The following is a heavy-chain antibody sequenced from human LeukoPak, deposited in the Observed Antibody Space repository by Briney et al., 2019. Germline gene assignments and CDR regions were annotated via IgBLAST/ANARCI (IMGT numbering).Heavy chain of an antibody. Sequence: SETLSLTCTVSGGSISSGSYYWSWIRQPAGKGLEWIGRIYTSGSTNYNPSLKSRVTISVDTSKNQFSLKLSSVTAADTAVYYCARGLEDYGSGSLFFDYWGQGTLVTVSS. V-gene: IGHV4-61*02. CDR3: ARGLEDYGSGSLFFDY. D-gene: IGHD3-10*01. CDR1: GGSISSGSYY. J-gene: IGHJ4*02. CDR2: IYTSGST.